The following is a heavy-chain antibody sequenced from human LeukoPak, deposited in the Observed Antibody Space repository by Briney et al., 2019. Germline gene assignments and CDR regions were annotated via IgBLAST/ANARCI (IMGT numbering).Heavy chain of an antibody. CDR1: GGSIRSSSYY. D-gene: IGHD3-16*01. J-gene: IGHJ4*02. CDR2: IYYSGST. Sequence: RPSETLSLTCTVPGGSIRSSSYYWGWIRQPPGKGLEWTGSIYYSGSTYYNPSLKSRVTISVDTSKNQFSLKLSSVTAADTAVYYCAEEGGDYWGQGTLVTVSS. V-gene: IGHV4-39*01. CDR3: AEEGGDY.